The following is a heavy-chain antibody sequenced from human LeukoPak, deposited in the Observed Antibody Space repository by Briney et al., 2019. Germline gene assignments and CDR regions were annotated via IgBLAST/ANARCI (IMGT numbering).Heavy chain of an antibody. CDR1: GYTLSELS. J-gene: IGHJ4*02. V-gene: IGHV1-24*01. Sequence: ASVKVSCKVSGYTLSELSLHCVREAAGKGLEWMGGFEPEDGERVHAQTFQGRVAMTEDTSTDTAYMELSSLTSEDTAVYYCVTLGGGVPIAIVDYWGQGTLVTVSS. CDR3: VTLGGGVPIAIVDY. D-gene: IGHD3-16*01. CDR2: FEPEDGER.